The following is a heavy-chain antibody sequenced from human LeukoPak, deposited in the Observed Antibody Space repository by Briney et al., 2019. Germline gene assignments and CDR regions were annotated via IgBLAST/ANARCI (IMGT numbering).Heavy chain of an antibody. CDR1: GASVIIVNSH. D-gene: IGHD3-9*01. Sequence: SETLSLRCTVSGASVIIVNSHWGWIRQPPGKGLEWIGNIFYSGSTSYNPSLKSRLTLSVDQSKNQFSLKMSSMTAADTAVYFCARLTKGRYFDYFFDLWGQGSLVTVSS. CDR3: ARLTKGRYFDYFFDL. V-gene: IGHV4-39*01. J-gene: IGHJ4*02. CDR2: IFYSGST.